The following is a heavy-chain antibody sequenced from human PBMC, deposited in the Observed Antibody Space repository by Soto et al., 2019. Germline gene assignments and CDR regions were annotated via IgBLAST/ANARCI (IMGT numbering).Heavy chain of an antibody. V-gene: IGHV1-24*01. CDR2: FDPEDGET. Sequence: GASVKVSCKVSGYTLTELSMHWVRQAPGKGLEWLGGFDPEDGETIYAQKFQGRVTMTEDTSTDTAYMELSSLRSEDTAVYYCATEGRPSRGSYFYSYYGMDVWGQGSTGTVPS. D-gene: IGHD1-26*01. CDR1: GYTLTELS. CDR3: ATEGRPSRGSYFYSYYGMDV. J-gene: IGHJ6*02.